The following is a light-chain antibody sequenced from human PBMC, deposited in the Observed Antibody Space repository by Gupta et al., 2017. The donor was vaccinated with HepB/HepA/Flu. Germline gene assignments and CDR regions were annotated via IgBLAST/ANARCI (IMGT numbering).Light chain of an antibody. CDR1: QSVLYSSNNKNY. CDR2: WAS. V-gene: IGKV4-1*01. Sequence: IVMTQPPDSLPVSLAERATINCKSSQSVLYSSNNKNYLAWYQQKPGQPPRLLIYWASTRESGVPDRFSGSGSGTDFTLTISSLQAEDVAVYYCQQYSSTPRTFGQGTKVEIK. CDR3: QQYSSTPRT. J-gene: IGKJ1*01.